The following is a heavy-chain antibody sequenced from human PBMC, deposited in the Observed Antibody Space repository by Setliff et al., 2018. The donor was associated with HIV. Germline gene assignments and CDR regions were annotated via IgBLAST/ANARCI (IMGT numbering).Heavy chain of an antibody. V-gene: IGHV3-33*01. Sequence: GGSLRLSCAASGFTFSTYGMNWVRQAPGKGLEWVAVIWNHGNDQYYADSVKGRFTISRDNSKNTLYLQLNSLRVEDTAVYYCARALYIGAWYGMDVWGKGTTVTVSS. D-gene: IGHD3-10*01. J-gene: IGHJ6*04. CDR2: IWNHGNDQ. CDR3: ARALYIGAWYGMDV. CDR1: GFTFSTYG.